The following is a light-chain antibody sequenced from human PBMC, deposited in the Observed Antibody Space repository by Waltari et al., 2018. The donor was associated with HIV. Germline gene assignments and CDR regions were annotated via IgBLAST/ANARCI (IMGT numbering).Light chain of an antibody. CDR2: GSS. J-gene: IGKJ1*01. CDR1: QSISTF. V-gene: IGKV1-39*01. CDR3: QQSFNTPWT. Sequence: GDRVTVTCRASQSISTFLNWYQQKPGKAPKLLIFGSSKLQDGVPSRFSGSGSGTDFTLTIGSLQSEDIATYYCQQSFNTPWTFGQGTKVEVK.